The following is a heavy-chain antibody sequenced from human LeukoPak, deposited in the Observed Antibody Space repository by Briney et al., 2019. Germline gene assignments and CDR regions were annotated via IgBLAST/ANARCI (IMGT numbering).Heavy chain of an antibody. V-gene: IGHV1-46*01. CDR3: ARDPPRGYSSGTGDY. CDR2: INPTGSGT. CDR1: GFTFTNYY. Sequence: ASVKVSCKASGFTFTNYYMHWVRQAPGQGLEWMGLINPTGSGTNYAQKFRGRVTMTRDTSTTTVYMELSSLRSEDTAVYYCARDPPRGYSSGTGDYWGQGTLVTVSS. J-gene: IGHJ4*02. D-gene: IGHD5-18*01.